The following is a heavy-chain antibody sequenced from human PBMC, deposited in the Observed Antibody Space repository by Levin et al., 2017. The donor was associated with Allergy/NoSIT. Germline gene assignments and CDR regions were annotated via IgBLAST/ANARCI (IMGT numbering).Heavy chain of an antibody. D-gene: IGHD3-9*01. J-gene: IGHJ6*03. Sequence: GGSLRLSCTASGFTFSSYWMHWVRQAPGKGLVWVSRIKSDGSSTTYADSVKGRFTISRDNAKNTLTLQMNSLRAEDTAVYYCARGPDFDRLDFYMDVWGKGTTVTVSS. CDR3: ARGPDFDRLDFYMDV. CDR1: GFTFSSYW. V-gene: IGHV3-74*01. CDR2: IKSDGSST.